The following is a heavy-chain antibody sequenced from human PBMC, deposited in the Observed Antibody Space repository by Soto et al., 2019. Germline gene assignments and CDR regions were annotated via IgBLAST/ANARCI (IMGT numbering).Heavy chain of an antibody. CDR3: ARAQITAYYYDSSGYYRTSNQYYFDY. V-gene: IGHV4-31*03. D-gene: IGHD3-22*01. Sequence: SETLSLTCTFSGCSISSGGYYWSWIRQHPGKGLEWIGYIYYSGSTYYNPSLKSRVTISVDTSKDQFSLKLSSVTAADTAVYYCARAQITAYYYDSSGYYRTSNQYYFDYWGQGTLVTVSS. CDR2: IYYSGST. J-gene: IGHJ4*02. CDR1: GCSISSGGYY.